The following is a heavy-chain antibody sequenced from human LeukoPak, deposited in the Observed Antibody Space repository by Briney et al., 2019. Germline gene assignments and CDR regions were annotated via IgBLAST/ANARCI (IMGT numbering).Heavy chain of an antibody. J-gene: IGHJ6*03. CDR3: ARGGAAAGRGTYYYYYMDV. D-gene: IGHD6-13*01. Sequence: SVKVSCKASGGTFSSYVISWVRQAPGQGLEWMGGIIPIFGTANYAQKFQGRVTITTDESTSTAYMELSSLRSEDTAVYYCARGGAAAGRGTYYYYYMDVWGKGTTVTVSS. CDR1: GGTFSSYV. CDR2: IIPIFGTA. V-gene: IGHV1-69*05.